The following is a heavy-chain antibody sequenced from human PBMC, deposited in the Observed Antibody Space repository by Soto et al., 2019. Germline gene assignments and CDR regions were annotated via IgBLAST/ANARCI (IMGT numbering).Heavy chain of an antibody. D-gene: IGHD1-26*01. CDR1: GFTFRSYG. Sequence: GSLRLSCAASGFTFRSYGMHWVLQAPGKGLEWVAVISYDGSNKYYADSVKGRFTISRDNSKNTLYLQMNSLRAEDTAVYYCAKGGVGSTSNAFDIWGQGTMVTVSS. CDR2: ISYDGSNK. V-gene: IGHV3-30*18. J-gene: IGHJ3*02. CDR3: AKGGVGSTSNAFDI.